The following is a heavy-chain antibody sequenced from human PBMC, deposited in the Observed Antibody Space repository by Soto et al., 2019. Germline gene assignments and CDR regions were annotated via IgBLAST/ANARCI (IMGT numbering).Heavy chain of an antibody. Sequence: LVQSGAEVKQPGSSVKVSCKASGGTLTTSTLTWVRQAPAQGLEWMGGIIPILGKASYAQKLQGRVTITADESTSTAYMELTSLKSEDTAVYYCASANRGYSYGFESWGQGTLVTVSS. CDR3: ASANRGYSYGFES. CDR1: GGTLTTST. D-gene: IGHD5-18*01. J-gene: IGHJ4*02. CDR2: IIPILGKA. V-gene: IGHV1-69*16.